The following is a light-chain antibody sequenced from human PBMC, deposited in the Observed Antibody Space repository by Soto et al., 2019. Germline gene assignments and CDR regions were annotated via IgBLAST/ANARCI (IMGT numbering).Light chain of an antibody. V-gene: IGKV1-12*01. CDR2: AAS. Sequence: DIQMTQSPSSQSAVVGDRVTIPCRASRGIGDRLAWFQQKPGKAPQFLIQAASNLQSGVPSRFSGSGSGTEFILSINSLQPEDIATYYCLQVSSFPWTLGQGTKVDIK. CDR1: RGIGDR. J-gene: IGKJ1*01. CDR3: LQVSSFPWT.